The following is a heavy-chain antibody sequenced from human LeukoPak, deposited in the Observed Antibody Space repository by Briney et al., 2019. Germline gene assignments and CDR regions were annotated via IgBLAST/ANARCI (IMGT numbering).Heavy chain of an antibody. V-gene: IGHV3-23*01. Sequence: GGSLRLSCAASGLTFSSYAMSWVRQAPGKGQEWVSAISGSGGSTYYADSVKGRFTISRDNSKNTLYLQMNSLRAEDTAVYYCAKDRRDGSIDYWGQGTPVTVSS. CDR3: AKDRRDGSIDY. J-gene: IGHJ4*02. D-gene: IGHD5-24*01. CDR1: GLTFSSYA. CDR2: ISGSGGST.